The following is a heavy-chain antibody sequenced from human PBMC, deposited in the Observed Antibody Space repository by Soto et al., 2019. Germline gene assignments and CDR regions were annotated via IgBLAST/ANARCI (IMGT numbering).Heavy chain of an antibody. V-gene: IGHV1-69*01. CDR2: IIPFFGTS. J-gene: IGHJ6*02. D-gene: IGHD2-8*02. Sequence: QVQLVQSGAEVKKPGSSVKVSCKASGGTFSSYPLNWVRQAPGQGLEWMGGIIPFFGTSNYAKKFQGRVTITADESTSTVYMELRSLTSEDTAVYFCARVGYVTNYGMAVWGQGPTVTVSS. CDR1: GGTFSSYP. CDR3: ARVGYVTNYGMAV.